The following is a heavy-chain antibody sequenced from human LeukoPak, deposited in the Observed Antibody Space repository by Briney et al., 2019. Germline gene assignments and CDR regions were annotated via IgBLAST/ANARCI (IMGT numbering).Heavy chain of an antibody. CDR2: TYYRSKWHS. Sequence: SQTLSLTCAISGDSVSSPSAAWNWIRQSPSRGLEWLGRTYYRSKWHSGYAVSVKSRIIIKADTSRNHFSLQLDSVTPEDTAVYYCARDTAAGGSDFDYWGQGTLVTVSS. V-gene: IGHV6-1*01. J-gene: IGHJ4*02. D-gene: IGHD6-13*01. CDR3: ARDTAAGGSDFDY. CDR1: GDSVSSPSAA.